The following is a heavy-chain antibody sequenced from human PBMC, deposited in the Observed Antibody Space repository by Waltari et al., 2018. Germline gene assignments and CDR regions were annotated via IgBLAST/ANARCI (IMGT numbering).Heavy chain of an antibody. Sequence: QVQLVQSGAEVKKPGSSVKVSCKASGGTFNKLAVNWVRQAPGQGLEWMGEIIPMFGTTNYALNVQERLTLIVDEYTSTAYMEMSSLRSEDTAVYYCARGIAAGGRLDYWGQGTLVTVSS. J-gene: IGHJ4*02. D-gene: IGHD6-13*01. CDR1: GGTFNKLA. V-gene: IGHV1-69*01. CDR3: ARGIAAGGRLDY. CDR2: IIPMFGTT.